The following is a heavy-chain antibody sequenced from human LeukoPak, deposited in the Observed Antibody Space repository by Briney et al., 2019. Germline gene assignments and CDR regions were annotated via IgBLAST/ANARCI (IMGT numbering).Heavy chain of an antibody. CDR3: ARGGSK. J-gene: IGHJ4*02. CDR2: INPSGIT. V-gene: IGHV4-34*01. CDR1: GGSFSGYY. Sequence: KSSETLSLTCVVYGGSFSGYYWGWIRQPPGKGLEWIGDINPSGITNYNQSLKSRVTISADTPKNQFSLNVSSVTAADTAVYYRARGGSKWGQGTLVTVSS.